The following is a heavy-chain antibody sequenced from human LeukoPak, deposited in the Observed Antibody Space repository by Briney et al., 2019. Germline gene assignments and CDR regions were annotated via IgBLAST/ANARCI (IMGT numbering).Heavy chain of an antibody. Sequence: PGGSLRLSCAASGFTFSSYGMHWVRQAPGKGLKGVAFTRYDGSNKDYADSVKGRFTISRDNSTNTPYLQEHSLRAEDTAVYYCAKYTDKGNYYFDYWGQGTLVTVSS. D-gene: IGHD3-10*01. CDR3: AKYTDKGNYYFDY. CDR2: TRYDGSNK. CDR1: GFTFSSYG. J-gene: IGHJ4*02. V-gene: IGHV3-30*02.